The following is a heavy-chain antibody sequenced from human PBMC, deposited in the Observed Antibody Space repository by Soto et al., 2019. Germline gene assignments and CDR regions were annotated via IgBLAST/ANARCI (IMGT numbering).Heavy chain of an antibody. D-gene: IGHD3-10*01. CDR2: IYYSGST. CDR1: GGSISSYY. Sequence: SETLCLTCTVSGGSISSYYWSGIRQPPGKGLEWIGYIYYSGSTNYNPSLKSRVTISVDTSKNQFSLKLSSVTAADTAVYYCARSTYYHGSGKDYLDYWGQGTLVTVS. CDR3: ARSTYYHGSGKDYLDY. J-gene: IGHJ4*02. V-gene: IGHV4-59*08.